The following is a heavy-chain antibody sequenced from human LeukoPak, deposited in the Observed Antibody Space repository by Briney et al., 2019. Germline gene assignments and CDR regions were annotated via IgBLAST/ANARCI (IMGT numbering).Heavy chain of an antibody. CDR3: ARGGKWSPRDRFDP. CDR2: ISSSSSYI. CDR1: GFTFSSYS. Sequence: GGSLRPSCAAPGFTFSSYSMNWVRQAPGKGLEWVSSISSSSSYIYYADSVKGRFTISRDNAKNSLYLQMNSLRAEDTAVYYCARGGKWSPRDRFDPWGQGTLVTVSS. V-gene: IGHV3-21*01. D-gene: IGHD2-8*01. J-gene: IGHJ5*02.